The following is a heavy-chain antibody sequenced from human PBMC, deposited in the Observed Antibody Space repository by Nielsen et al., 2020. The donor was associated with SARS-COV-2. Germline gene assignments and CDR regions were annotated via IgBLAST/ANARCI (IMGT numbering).Heavy chain of an antibody. CDR1: GFTFSNAW. D-gene: IGHD3-10*01. V-gene: IGHV3-15*01. J-gene: IGHJ4*02. CDR3: TTPGYYYGSGSYGYYFDY. Sequence: GESLKISCAASGFTFSNAWMSWVRQAPGKGLEWVGRIKSKTDGGTTDYAAPVKGRFTISRDDSKNTLYLQMNSLKTEDTAVYYCTTPGYYYGSGSYGYYFDYWGQGTLVTVSA. CDR2: IKSKTDGGTT.